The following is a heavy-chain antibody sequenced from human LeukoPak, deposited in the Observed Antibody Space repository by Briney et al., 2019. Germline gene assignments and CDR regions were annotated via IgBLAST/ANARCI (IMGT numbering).Heavy chain of an antibody. J-gene: IGHJ5*02. V-gene: IGHV3-23*01. CDR3: ARSRGPGSHWFDP. Sequence: GGSLRLSCAASGFTFSSYATSWVRQAPGEGLEWLSTLSDNTYYADSVKGRFTISRDNSKDTLYLQMNSLRAEDTALYFCARSRGPGSHWFDPWGQGTLVTVSS. D-gene: IGHD3-10*01. CDR1: GFTFSSYA. CDR2: LSDNT.